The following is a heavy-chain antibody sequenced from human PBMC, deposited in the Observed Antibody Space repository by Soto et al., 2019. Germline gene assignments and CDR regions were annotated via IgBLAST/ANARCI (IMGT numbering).Heavy chain of an antibody. V-gene: IGHV4-39*01. CDR3: ARQVPPSGWLYYFDY. CDR2: IYYSGST. CDR1: VGSISSISYY. J-gene: IGHJ4*02. Sequence: QLQLQESGPGLVKPSETLSPTCTVSVGSISSISYYWGWIGQPPGKGLEWIGSIYYSGSTYYNPSLKSRVTISVDTSKDQFSLKLSSVTAADTAVYYCARQVPPSGWLYYFDYWGQGTLVTVSS. D-gene: IGHD6-19*01.